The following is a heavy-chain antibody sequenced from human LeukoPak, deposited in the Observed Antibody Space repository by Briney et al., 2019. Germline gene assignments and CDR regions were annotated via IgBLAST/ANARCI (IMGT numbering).Heavy chain of an antibody. Sequence: GSLRLSCAASGFTFSKYWMLWVRQAPGKGLESVSRINTDGTVTTYADSVKGRFTVSRDNADNTMFLQMNSVRGEDTAVYYCATKQWLAPPPDSWGQGTPVTVSS. CDR3: ATKQWLAPPPDS. CDR2: INTDGTVT. V-gene: IGHV3-74*01. J-gene: IGHJ4*02. D-gene: IGHD6-19*01. CDR1: GFTFSKYW.